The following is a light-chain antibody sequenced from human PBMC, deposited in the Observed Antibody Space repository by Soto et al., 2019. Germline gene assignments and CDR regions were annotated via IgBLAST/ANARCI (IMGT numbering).Light chain of an antibody. CDR2: AAS. CDR3: QQSYSAPWT. V-gene: IGKV1-39*01. J-gene: IGKJ1*01. Sequence: DIQMTQSPSSLSASVGDRVTITCRASQPVTNYVSWYQQKPGKAPKLFIYAASRLQSGVPSRFSGGGSGTDFTLTISSLRPEEFATYYCQQSYSAPWTVGQGTKVDIK. CDR1: QPVTNY.